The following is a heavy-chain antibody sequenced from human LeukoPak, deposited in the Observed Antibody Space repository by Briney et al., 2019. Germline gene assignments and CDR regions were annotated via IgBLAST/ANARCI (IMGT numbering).Heavy chain of an antibody. D-gene: IGHD3-9*01. CDR3: ARGVRYFDWLSTYYYYMDV. V-gene: IGHV1-8*02. Sequence: ASVKVSCKASGGTLSSYSISWVRQAPGQGLEWMGWMNPNSGNTGYAQKFQGRVTMTRNTSISTAYMELSSLRSEDTAVYYCARGVRYFDWLSTYYYYMDVWGKGTTVTISS. CDR1: GGTLSSYS. CDR2: MNPNSGNT. J-gene: IGHJ6*03.